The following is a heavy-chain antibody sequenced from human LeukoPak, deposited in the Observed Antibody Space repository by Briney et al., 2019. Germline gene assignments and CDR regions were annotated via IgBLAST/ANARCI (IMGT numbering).Heavy chain of an antibody. CDR1: GFIFSNYA. D-gene: IGHD6-19*01. V-gene: IGHV3-30*04. CDR3: ARDLGGSGWSLGAY. J-gene: IGHJ4*02. CDR2: ISYDGSNK. Sequence: SGRSLRLSCAASGFIFSNYAMHWVRQAPGKGLEWVAVISYDGSNKYYADSVKGRFTMSRDNSKKMLYPQMSSLRPEDTAVYYCARDLGGSGWSLGAYWGQGTLVTVSS.